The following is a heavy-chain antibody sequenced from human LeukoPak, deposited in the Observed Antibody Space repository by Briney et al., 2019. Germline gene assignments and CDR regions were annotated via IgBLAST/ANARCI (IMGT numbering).Heavy chain of an antibody. V-gene: IGHV1-46*01. J-gene: IGHJ4*02. Sequence: ASVKVSCKASGGTFSSYAISWVRQAPGQGLEWMGIINPSGGSTSYAQKFQGRVTMTRDTSTSTVYMELSSLRSEDTAVYYCARDSGGDYYGSGIHYWGQGTLVTVSS. CDR1: GGTFSSYA. D-gene: IGHD3-10*01. CDR3: ARDSGGDYYGSGIHY. CDR2: INPSGGST.